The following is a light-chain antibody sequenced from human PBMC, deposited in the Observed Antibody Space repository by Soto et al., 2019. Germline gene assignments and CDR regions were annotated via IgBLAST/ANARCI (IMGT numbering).Light chain of an antibody. CDR3: SSYTTSNTLV. CDR2: EVS. V-gene: IGLV2-14*01. CDR1: SSDVGAYTY. J-gene: IGLJ2*01. Sequence: QSALTQPASVSGSPGQSITISCTGTSSDVGAYTYVSWYQQHPGKAPILMIFEVSDRPSGVSNRFSGSKSGNTASLTISGLQAEDEADYYCSSYTTSNTLVFGGGTKLTVL.